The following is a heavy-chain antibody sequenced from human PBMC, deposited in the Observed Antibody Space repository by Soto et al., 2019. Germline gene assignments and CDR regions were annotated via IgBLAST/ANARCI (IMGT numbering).Heavy chain of an antibody. CDR1: GFTFSSYG. D-gene: IGHD1-1*01. CDR3: ATWKARKDV. CDR2: ISYDGSNK. Sequence: SGGSLRLSCAASGFTFSSYGMHWVRQAPGKGLEWVAVISYDGSNKYYADSVKGRFTISRDNSKNTLYLQMNSLRAEDTAVYYCATWKARKDVCGKGTTVTVSS. J-gene: IGHJ6*04. V-gene: IGHV3-30*03.